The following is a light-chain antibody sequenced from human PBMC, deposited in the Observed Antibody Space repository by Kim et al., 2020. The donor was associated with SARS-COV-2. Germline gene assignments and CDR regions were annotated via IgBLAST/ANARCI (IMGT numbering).Light chain of an antibody. V-gene: IGKV1-27*01. CDR1: QDISNF. J-gene: IGKJ4*01. CDR3: QKYDDGALA. CDR2: GAS. Sequence: DIQVTQSPSSLSASVGDRVSITCRASQDISNFIAWYQQKPGKPPKLLIYGASSVQSGFPSRFSGSGFGTDFTLIIDGLQSEDVATYYCQKYDDGALAFGGGTKVDIK.